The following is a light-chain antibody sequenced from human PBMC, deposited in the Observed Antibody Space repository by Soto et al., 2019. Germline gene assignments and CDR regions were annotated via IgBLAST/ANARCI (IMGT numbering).Light chain of an antibody. J-gene: IGLJ3*02. Sequence: QLVLTQSPSASASLGASVKLTCTLSSGHNSYAIAWHQQQPEKGPRYLMRVNSDGSHSKGDGIPDRFSGSSSGAERYLSISSLQSEDDADYYCQTWSTDIRVFGGGTKVTVL. CDR1: SGHNSYA. V-gene: IGLV4-69*01. CDR2: VNSDGSH. CDR3: QTWSTDIRV.